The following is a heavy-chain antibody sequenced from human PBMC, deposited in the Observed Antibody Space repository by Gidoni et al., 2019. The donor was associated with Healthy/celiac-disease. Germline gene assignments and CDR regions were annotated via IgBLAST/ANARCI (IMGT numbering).Heavy chain of an antibody. CDR1: GVTFSSYA. CDR3: AKAPTAAGSRTFDY. V-gene: IGHV3-23*01. D-gene: IGHD6-13*01. J-gene: IGHJ4*02. CDR2: ISGSGGST. Sequence: EVQLLESGGGLVQPGGSLRLSCAASGVTFSSYAMSWVRQAPGKGLEWFSAISGSGGSTYYADSVKGRFTISRDNSKNTLYLQMNSLRAEDTAVYYCAKAPTAAGSRTFDYWGQGTLVTVSS.